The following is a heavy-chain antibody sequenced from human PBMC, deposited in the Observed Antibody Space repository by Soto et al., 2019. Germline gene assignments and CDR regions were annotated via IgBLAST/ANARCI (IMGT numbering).Heavy chain of an antibody. CDR3: ARTGWPQSSYYFDY. D-gene: IGHD3-16*01. CDR2: INEDGSEK. Sequence: GGSLRRSCAASGFSFSLFLMSWVRQTPGKGLEWVANINEDGSEKFFADSVKGRFTISRDNAKNSLSLQMNSLTADDTAVYYCARTGWPQSSYYFDYWGQGTLVTVSS. J-gene: IGHJ4*02. CDR1: GFSFSLFL. V-gene: IGHV3-7*03.